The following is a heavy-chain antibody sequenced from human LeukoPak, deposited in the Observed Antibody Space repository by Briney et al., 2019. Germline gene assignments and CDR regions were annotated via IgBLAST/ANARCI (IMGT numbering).Heavy chain of an antibody. CDR3: TRAIYCSGGSCHWEFDY. CDR2: INPSHRST. Sequence: ASVKVSCKASGYPFTGYFMHWVRQAPGQGLEWMGIINPSHRSTSYAQRFQGRVTMTRDTSTSTVYMELSSLRSEDTAVYYYTRAIYCSGGSCHWEFDYWGQGTLVTVSS. CDR1: GYPFTGYF. D-gene: IGHD2-15*01. J-gene: IGHJ4*02. V-gene: IGHV1-46*01.